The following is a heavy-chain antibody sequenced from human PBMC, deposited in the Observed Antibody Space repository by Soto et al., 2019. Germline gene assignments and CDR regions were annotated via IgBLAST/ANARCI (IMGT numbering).Heavy chain of an antibody. CDR3: TKAGGHCSSTSCYPHWSEP. CDR1: EFPFAYNA. Sequence: LXLSCTASEFPFAYNAITWLRQAPGKGLEWVAIIRSKDYGETRDYAASVAGRFTVSRDDSRSIAYLQMNSLKTVDTAIYYCTKAGGHCSSTSCYPHWSEPWGQGAQVTVSS. CDR2: IRSKDYGETR. J-gene: IGHJ5*02. D-gene: IGHD2-2*01. V-gene: IGHV3-49*03.